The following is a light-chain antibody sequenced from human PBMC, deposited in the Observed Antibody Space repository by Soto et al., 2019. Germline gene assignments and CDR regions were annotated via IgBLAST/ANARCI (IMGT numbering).Light chain of an antibody. V-gene: IGKV3-20*01. Sequence: EIVVTQSPGTLSLSPGERATLSYRASQSVTSNYLAWYQQRPGQAPRLLIYDASSRATGIPDRFSGSGSGTDFTLTISRLEPEDFAVYYCQQYQTSPRAFGQGTTVEIK. CDR1: QSVTSNY. CDR2: DAS. J-gene: IGKJ1*01. CDR3: QQYQTSPRA.